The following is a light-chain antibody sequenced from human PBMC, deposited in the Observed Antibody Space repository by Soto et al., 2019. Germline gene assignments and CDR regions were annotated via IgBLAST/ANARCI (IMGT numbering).Light chain of an antibody. V-gene: IGLV1-40*01. J-gene: IGLJ2*01. Sequence: QSVLTQPPSVSGAPGQRVTISCTGSSSNIGAGYDVHWYQQLPGTAPKLLIYGNSNRPSGVPDRFSGSKSGTSASLAITGLQAEDEADYYCQSYDSSLSAVVFGGGTKGTVL. CDR3: QSYDSSLSAVV. CDR1: SSNIGAGYD. CDR2: GNS.